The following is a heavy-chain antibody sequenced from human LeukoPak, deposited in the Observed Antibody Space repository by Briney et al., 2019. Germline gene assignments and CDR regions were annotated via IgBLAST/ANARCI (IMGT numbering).Heavy chain of an antibody. J-gene: IGHJ4*02. CDR2: IYYSGDA. CDR1: GGSISDSTYY. Sequence: KPSETLSLTCSVSGGSISDSTYYWGWIRQPPGKGLEWIGSIYYSGDASYNPSLRSRVSMSVDTSKNQISLKVTSVAAEDTAVYYCAREVSTGWNYVDSWGRGTLVTVSS. D-gene: IGHD2-8*02. V-gene: IGHV4-39*02. CDR3: AREVSTGWNYVDS.